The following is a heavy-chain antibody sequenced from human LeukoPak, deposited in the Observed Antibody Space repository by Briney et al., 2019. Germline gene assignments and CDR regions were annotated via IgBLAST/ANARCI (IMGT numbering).Heavy chain of an antibody. CDR1: GYSFMDYW. J-gene: IGHJ6*02. V-gene: IGHV5-51*01. CDR3: ARLITGTTLLDYYYGMDV. D-gene: IGHD1-20*01. CDR2: IFPHDSNT. Sequence: GESLKISCKGSGYSFMDYWIGWVRQMPGKGPDWMGFIFPHDSNTKYSPSFQGQVTISADKSISTAYLQWSSLKASDTAMYYRARLITGTTLLDYYYGMDVWGQGTTVTVSS.